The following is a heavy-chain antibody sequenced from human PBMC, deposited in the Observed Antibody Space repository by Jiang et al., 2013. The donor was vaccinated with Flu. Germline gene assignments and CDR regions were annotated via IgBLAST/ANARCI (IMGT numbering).Heavy chain of an antibody. CDR3: ATDSNGFAAY. D-gene: IGHD2-21*02. CDR2: FGTA. Sequence: FGTANYAQKFQGRVTITADESTSTAYMELSSLRSEDTAVYYCATDSNGFAAYWGQGTLVTVSS. V-gene: IGHV1-69*01. J-gene: IGHJ4*02.